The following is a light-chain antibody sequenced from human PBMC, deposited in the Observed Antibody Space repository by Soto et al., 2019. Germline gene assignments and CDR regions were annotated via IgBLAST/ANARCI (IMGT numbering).Light chain of an antibody. CDR3: QQYGSSPRT. J-gene: IGKJ1*01. Sequence: EIVLTQSPAPLSLSTGERATVSCRASQSVSSSHLAWYQQKPGQAPRLLISGASSRATGIPDRFTGSGSGTDFTLTISRLEPEDFAVYYCQQYGSSPRTFGQGSKVDIK. V-gene: IGKV3-20*01. CDR2: GAS. CDR1: QSVSSSH.